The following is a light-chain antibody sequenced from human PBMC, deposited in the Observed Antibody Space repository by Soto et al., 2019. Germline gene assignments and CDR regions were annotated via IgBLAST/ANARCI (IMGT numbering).Light chain of an antibody. Sequence: QSALTQPPSESGSPGQSVTISCTGTKNDIGVYDFVSWYQHHPGKAPRLIIYEVVQRPSGVPDRFSGSKSGNTASLTVSGLQAADDADYFCKSYAASNTYVFGSGSKLTVL. CDR2: EVV. CDR1: KNDIGVYDF. J-gene: IGLJ1*01. V-gene: IGLV2-8*01. CDR3: KSYAASNTYV.